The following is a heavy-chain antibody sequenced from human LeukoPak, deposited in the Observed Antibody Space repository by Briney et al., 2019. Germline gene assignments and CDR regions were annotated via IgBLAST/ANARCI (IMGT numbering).Heavy chain of an antibody. CDR2: ISASGSNI. D-gene: IGHD1-1*01. V-gene: IGHV3-48*01. J-gene: IGHJ4*02. Sequence: GGSLRLSCAASGFPFSSYSMNGVRQAPGKGLEWVSYISASGSNIYYLDSVEGRFTVSRDNAMNSLFLQMDRPRAEDTAVYYCVRVKGTYFDFWGQGTLVTVSS. CDR1: GFPFSSYS. CDR3: VRVKGTYFDF.